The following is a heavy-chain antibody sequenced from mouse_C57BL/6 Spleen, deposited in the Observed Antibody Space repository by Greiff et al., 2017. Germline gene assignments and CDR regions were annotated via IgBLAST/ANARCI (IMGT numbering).Heavy chain of an antibody. J-gene: IGHJ1*03. D-gene: IGHD2-3*01. Sequence: VKLQQPGAELVKPGASVKMSCKASGYTFTSYWITWVKQRPGQGLEWIGDIYPGSGSTNYNEKFKSKATLTVDTSSSTAYMQLSSLTSEDSAVYYCARRGYYVYWYFDVWGTGTTVTVSS. CDR2: IYPGSGST. CDR3: ARRGYYVYWYFDV. CDR1: GYTFTSYW. V-gene: IGHV1-55*01.